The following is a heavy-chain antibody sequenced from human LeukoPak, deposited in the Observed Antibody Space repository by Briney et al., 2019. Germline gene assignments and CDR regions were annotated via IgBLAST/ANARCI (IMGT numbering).Heavy chain of an antibody. Sequence: PSETLSLTCTVSGGSISSYYWSWIRQPPGKGLEWIGYIYYSGSTNYNPSLKSRVTISVDTSKNQFSLKLSSVTAADTAVYYYARFEAENGVDYWGQGTLVTVSS. CDR1: GGSISSYY. D-gene: IGHD3-10*01. CDR2: IYYSGST. CDR3: ARFEAENGVDY. J-gene: IGHJ4*02. V-gene: IGHV4-59*01.